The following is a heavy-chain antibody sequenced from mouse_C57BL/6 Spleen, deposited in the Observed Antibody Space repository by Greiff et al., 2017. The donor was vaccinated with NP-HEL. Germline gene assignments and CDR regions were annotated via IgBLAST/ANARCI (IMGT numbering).Heavy chain of an antibody. CDR1: GYTFTSYW. D-gene: IGHD1-1*01. Sequence: QVQLQQSGAELVKPGASVKMSCKASGYTFTSYWITWVKQRPGQGLEWIGDIYPGSGSTNYNEKFKSKATLTVDTSSSTAYMQLSSLTSEDSAVYYCARSFITYAMDYWGQGTSVTVSS. CDR3: ARSFITYAMDY. CDR2: IYPGSGST. V-gene: IGHV1-55*01. J-gene: IGHJ4*01.